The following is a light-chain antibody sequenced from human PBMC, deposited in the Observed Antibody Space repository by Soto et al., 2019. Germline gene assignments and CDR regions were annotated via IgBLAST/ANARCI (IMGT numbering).Light chain of an antibody. Sequence: DIQMTQSPSSLSASVGARVTITCRTSQGISNSLAWYQQKTAKVPKLLIYAASTLQSGAPSRFSGSGSGTDFTLTTSSLQPEDVATYYCQRCNSAPFTFGPGTRVFIK. J-gene: IGKJ3*01. CDR1: QGISNS. V-gene: IGKV1-27*01. CDR2: AAS. CDR3: QRCNSAPFT.